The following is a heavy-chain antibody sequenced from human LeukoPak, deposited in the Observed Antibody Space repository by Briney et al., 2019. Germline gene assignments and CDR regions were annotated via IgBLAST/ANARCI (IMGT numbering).Heavy chain of an antibody. D-gene: IGHD3-16*01. CDR2: ISGSGGST. Sequence: PGGSLRLSCSASGFTVTHYAMHWVRQAPGKGLEWVSAISGSGGSTYYADSVKGRFTISRDNSKNTLYLQMNSLRAEDTAVYYCAKDRRDDYVWGSYYALDYWGQGTLVTVSS. CDR3: AKDRRDDYVWGSYYALDY. J-gene: IGHJ4*02. CDR1: GFTVTHYA. V-gene: IGHV3-23*01.